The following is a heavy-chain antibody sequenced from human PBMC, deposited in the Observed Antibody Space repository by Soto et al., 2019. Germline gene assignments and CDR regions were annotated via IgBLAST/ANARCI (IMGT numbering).Heavy chain of an antibody. J-gene: IGHJ6*02. CDR1: GGSISSGDYY. D-gene: IGHD3-16*01. CDR2: IYYSGST. Sequence: SETLSLTCTVSGGSISSGDYYWSWIRQPPGKGLEWIGYIYYSGSTYYNPSLKSRVTISVDTSKNQFSLKLSSVTAADTAVYYCARERDFGPYYYGMDVWGQGTTVTVSS. CDR3: ARERDFGPYYYGMDV. V-gene: IGHV4-30-4*01.